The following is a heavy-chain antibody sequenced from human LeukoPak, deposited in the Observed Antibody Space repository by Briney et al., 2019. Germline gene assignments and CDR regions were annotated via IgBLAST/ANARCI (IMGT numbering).Heavy chain of an antibody. CDR3: STDGSGYYYGSGSSY. Sequence: PGGSLTLSCAASGFTFSNAWMSWVRQAPGKGLECVGRIKSKTDDGPTDYAAPVKGRFTISRDDSKTTLYLQMNSLKIEDTGVYYCSTDGSGYYYGSGSSYWGQGTLVTVSS. D-gene: IGHD3-10*01. CDR2: IKSKTDDGPT. CDR1: GFTFSNAW. V-gene: IGHV3-15*01. J-gene: IGHJ4*02.